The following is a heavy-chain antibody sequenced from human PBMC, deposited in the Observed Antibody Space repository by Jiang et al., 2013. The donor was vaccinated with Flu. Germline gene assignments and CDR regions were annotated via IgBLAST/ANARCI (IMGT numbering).Heavy chain of an antibody. V-gene: IGHV3-73*02. CDR2: IRSKANSYAT. CDR3: TRPYDSSGYYYTDAFDI. J-gene: IGHJ3*02. CDR1: GFTFSGSA. D-gene: IGHD3-22*01. Sequence: QLVESGGGLVQPGGSLKLSCAASGFTFSGSAMHWVRQASGKGLEWVGRIRSKANSYATAYAASVKGRFTISRDDSKNTAYLQMNSLKTEDTAVYYCTRPYDSSGYYYTDAFDIWGQGTMVTVSS.